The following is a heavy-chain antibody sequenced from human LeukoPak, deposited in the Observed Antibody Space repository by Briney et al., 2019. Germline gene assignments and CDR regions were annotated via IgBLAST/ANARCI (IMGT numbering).Heavy chain of an antibody. V-gene: IGHV3-23*01. J-gene: IGHJ4*02. D-gene: IGHD3-3*01. CDR2: ISGSGGST. CDR1: GFTFSSYA. CDR3: AKDSGQYDFWSGYHVYFDY. Sequence: PGGSLRLSCAASGFTFSSYAMSWVRQAPGKGLEWVSAISGSGGSTYYADSVKGRLTISRDNSKNTLYLQMNSLRAEDTAVYYCAKDSGQYDFWSGYHVYFDYWGQGTLVTVSS.